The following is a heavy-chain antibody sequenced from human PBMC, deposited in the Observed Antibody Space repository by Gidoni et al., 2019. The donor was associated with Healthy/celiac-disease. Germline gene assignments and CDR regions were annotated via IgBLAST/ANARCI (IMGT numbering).Heavy chain of an antibody. D-gene: IGHD3-10*01. V-gene: IGHV5-51*03. CDR1: GYSFATYW. CDR2: IYPGDSDT. CDR3: ARAMRAYYYGSGSPGGMDV. J-gene: IGHJ6*02. Sequence: ELQLLQSGAEVTKLRESLKISCEGSGYSFATYWIGRVRQMPGKGRAWKRVIYPGDSDTRYSPSFQGQVTSAADKSIRAAYLQWSSLKASDTAMYYCARAMRAYYYGSGSPGGMDVWGQGTTVTVSS.